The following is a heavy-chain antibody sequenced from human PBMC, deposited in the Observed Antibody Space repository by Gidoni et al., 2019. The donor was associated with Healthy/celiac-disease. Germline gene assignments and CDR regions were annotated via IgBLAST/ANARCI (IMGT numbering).Heavy chain of an antibody. CDR2: IFSTYEK. CDR3: ARIRTGHYYGSGRVDY. D-gene: IGHD3-10*01. Sequence: QVTLKESGPVLVKPTETLTLTCSVSGFSLSNARRGVSWTRQPPGKALEWLAHIFSTYEKSYSTSLKSRLTISKDTSKSQVVLTMTNMDPVDTATYYCARIRTGHYYGSGRVDYWGQGTLVTVSS. J-gene: IGHJ4*02. CDR1: GFSLSNARRG. V-gene: IGHV2-26*01.